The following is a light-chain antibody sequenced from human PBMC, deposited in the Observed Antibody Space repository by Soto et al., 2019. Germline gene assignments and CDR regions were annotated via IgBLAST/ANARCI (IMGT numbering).Light chain of an antibody. CDR2: GAS. Sequence: EIVMTQSPATLSLSPGERATLSCRASESVSNSLAWYQQKSGQAPRLLLYGASTRATGIPARFSGSGSGTEFTLTISSLQSEDFAVYYCQQYSIWRTFGQGTKVDIK. V-gene: IGKV3-15*01. CDR3: QQYSIWRT. CDR1: ESVSNS. J-gene: IGKJ1*01.